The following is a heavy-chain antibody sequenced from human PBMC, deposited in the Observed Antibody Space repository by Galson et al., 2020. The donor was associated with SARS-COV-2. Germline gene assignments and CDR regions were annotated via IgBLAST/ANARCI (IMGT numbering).Heavy chain of an antibody. CDR1: GFTFSSDA. CDR3: TRGPGLAVDGTVLWGRMDV. CDR2: ISNDGINK. D-gene: IGHD6-19*01. Sequence: GGSLRLSCAASGFTFSSDAMHWVRQAPGKGLEWVAAISNDGINKYYADSVKGRFSASRDNPTNTLYLQMNSLRPEDAGVFYCTRGPGLAVDGTVLWGRMDVWGQGTTVTVSS. V-gene: IGHV3-30-3*01. J-gene: IGHJ6*02.